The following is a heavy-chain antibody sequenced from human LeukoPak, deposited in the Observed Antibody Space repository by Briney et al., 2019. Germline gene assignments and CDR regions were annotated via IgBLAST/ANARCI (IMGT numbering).Heavy chain of an antibody. CDR1: GGSISNSY. J-gene: IGHJ4*02. CDR3: ARKRASNDY. Sequence: PSETLSLTCTVSGGSISNSYWSWIRQPPGKGLEWIGSVYYSGSTNYNPSLKSRVAISVDTSRNQFSLKLNPMTAADTAMYYCARKRASNDYWGQGILVTVSS. CDR2: VYYSGST. D-gene: IGHD2-2*01. V-gene: IGHV4-59*01.